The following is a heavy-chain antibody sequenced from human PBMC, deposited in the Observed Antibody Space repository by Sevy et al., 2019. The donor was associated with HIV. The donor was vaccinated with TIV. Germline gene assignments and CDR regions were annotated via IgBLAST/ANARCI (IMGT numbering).Heavy chain of an antibody. CDR2: IYRDRML. Sequence: SETLSLTCTVSGGSVSSGLYYWSWIRQSPGRELEFIGYIYRDRMLNYNPSLRGRVTLSTDTAKNQISLKLTSVTAADTAVYYCARGYSRSYMSPFGFWGQGALVTVSS. V-gene: IGHV4-61*01. CDR1: GGSVSSGLYY. J-gene: IGHJ4*02. D-gene: IGHD1-26*01. CDR3: ARGYSRSYMSPFGF.